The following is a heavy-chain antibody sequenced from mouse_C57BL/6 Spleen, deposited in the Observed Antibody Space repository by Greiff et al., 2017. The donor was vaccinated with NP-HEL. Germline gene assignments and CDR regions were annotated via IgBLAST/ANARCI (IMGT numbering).Heavy chain of an antibody. V-gene: IGHV1-15*01. CDR1: GYTFTDYE. J-gene: IGHJ2*01. CDR2: IDPETGGT. D-gene: IGHD1-1*01. Sequence: VQLQQSGAELVRPGASVTLSCKASGYTFTDYEMHWVKQTPVHGLEWIGAIDPETGGTAYNQKFKGKAILTADKSSSTAYMELRSLTSEDSAVYYCTRPIYYYGSSPFDYWGQGTTLTVSS. CDR3: TRPIYYYGSSPFDY.